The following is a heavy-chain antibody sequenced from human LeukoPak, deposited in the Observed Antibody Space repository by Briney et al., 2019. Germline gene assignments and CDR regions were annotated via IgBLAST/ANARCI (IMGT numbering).Heavy chain of an antibody. CDR3: AREGWELLFDFDY. CDR1: GFTFSSYE. Sequence: GGSLRLSCAASGFTFSSYEMNWVRQAPGKGLEWVSYIDTSGRNTYYAEPVKGRFTISRDNAKNSLYLQMNSLRAEDTAVYYCAREGWELLFDFDYWGQGTLVTVSS. CDR2: IDTSGRNT. V-gene: IGHV3-48*03. D-gene: IGHD1-26*01. J-gene: IGHJ4*02.